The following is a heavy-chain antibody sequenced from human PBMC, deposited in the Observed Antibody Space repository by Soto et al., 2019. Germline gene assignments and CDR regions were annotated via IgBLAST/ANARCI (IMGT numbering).Heavy chain of an antibody. Sequence: VGSLRLCCAASGFTFSDHYRDWVRQAPGKGLEWVGRIRNRGQSHIADYAASVKGRLTMSRDDSENSLHLQMNSLKTEDTAVYYSARASRTDPDSRGQGTMVTVYS. D-gene: IGHD2-2*01. CDR3: ARASRTDPDS. J-gene: IGHJ4*02. V-gene: IGHV3-72*01. CDR2: IRNRGQSHIA. CDR1: GFTFSDHY.